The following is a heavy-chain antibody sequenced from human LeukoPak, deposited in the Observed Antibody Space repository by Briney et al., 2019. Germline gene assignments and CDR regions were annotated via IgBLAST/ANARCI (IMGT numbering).Heavy chain of an antibody. J-gene: IGHJ4*02. D-gene: IGHD3-10*01. Sequence: KPLDTLSLTCGVSGGSFSGNYWTWIRQAPGKGLDWIGEINHVGDTNYNPSLKSRVAMSLDTSKNQFSLKVTSMTAADTAVYYCARGNRQLAYYGSGSRLPYDSWGQGILVTVSS. CDR3: ARGNRQLAYYGSGSRLPYDS. V-gene: IGHV4-34*01. CDR2: INHVGDT. CDR1: GGSFSGNY.